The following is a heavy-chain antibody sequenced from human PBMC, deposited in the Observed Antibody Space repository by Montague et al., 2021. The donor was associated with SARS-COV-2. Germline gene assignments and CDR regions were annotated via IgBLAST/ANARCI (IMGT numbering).Heavy chain of an antibody. D-gene: IGHD2-15*01. Sequence: SETLSLTCAVYGGSFSGYYWNWIRQPPGKGLEWIGEINHGGSTNYNPSLKSRLTISTDPSKNQFSLKLTSVAAADTAVYYCARLRDGVVPSPILEVGPYYSSYFMDVWGKGTPVTVSS. J-gene: IGHJ6*03. V-gene: IGHV4-34*01. CDR3: ARLRDGVVPSPILEVGPYYSSYFMDV. CDR2: INHGGST. CDR1: GGSFSGYY.